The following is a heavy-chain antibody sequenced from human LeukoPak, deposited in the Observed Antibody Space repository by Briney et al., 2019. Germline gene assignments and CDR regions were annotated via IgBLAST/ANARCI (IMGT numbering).Heavy chain of an antibody. J-gene: IGHJ5*02. CDR2: INHSGST. CDR3: AGPGRNQLLYRGSSNCFDP. Sequence: PSETLSLTCAVYGGSFSGYYWSWIRQPPGKGLEWIGEINHSGSTNYNPSLKSRVTISVDTSKNQFSLKLSSVTAADTAVYYCAGPGRNQLLYRGSSNCFDPWGQGTLVTVSS. CDR1: GGSFSGYY. D-gene: IGHD2-2*01. V-gene: IGHV4-34*01.